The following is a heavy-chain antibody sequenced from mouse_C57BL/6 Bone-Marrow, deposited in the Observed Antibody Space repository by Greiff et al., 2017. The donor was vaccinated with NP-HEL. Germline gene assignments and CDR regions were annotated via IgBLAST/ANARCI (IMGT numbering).Heavy chain of an antibody. V-gene: IGHV1-4*01. J-gene: IGHJ3*01. CDR2: INPSSGYT. CDR3: ARSGLRRTWFAY. CDR1: GYTFTSYT. Sequence: VQLQQSGAELARPGASVKMSCKASGYTFTSYTMHWVKQRPGQGLEWIGYINPSSGYTKYNQKFKDKATLTADKSSSTAYMQLSSLTSEDSAVYYGARSGLRRTWFAYWGQGTLVTVSA. D-gene: IGHD2-2*01.